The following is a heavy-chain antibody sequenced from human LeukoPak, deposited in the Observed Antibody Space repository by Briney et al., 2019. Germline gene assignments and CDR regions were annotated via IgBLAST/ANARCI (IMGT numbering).Heavy chain of an antibody. J-gene: IGHJ4*02. CDR3: ATTYYDILTGYQYYFDY. D-gene: IGHD3-9*01. Sequence: ASVKVSCKASGYTFTSYAMHWVRQAPGQRLEWMGWINAGNGNTKYSQKFQGRVTITRDTSASTAYMELSSLRSEDTAVYYCATTYYDILTGYQYYFDYWGQGTLVTVSS. V-gene: IGHV1-3*01. CDR1: GYTFTSYA. CDR2: INAGNGNT.